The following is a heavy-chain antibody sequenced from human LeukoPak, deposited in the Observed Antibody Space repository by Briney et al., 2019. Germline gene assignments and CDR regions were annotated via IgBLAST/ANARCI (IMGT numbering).Heavy chain of an antibody. CDR2: TYSDGST. D-gene: IGHD1-1*01. CDR1: GFTVSRNY. Sequence: GGSLRLSCAASGFTVSRNYMSWVRQAPGKGLEWVSLTYSDGSTSYTESVKGRFTISKDNSKNTLSLQLNSLRAEDTAVYYCARDGGSSTKEPTGGYYYYGMDVWGQGTTVTVFS. CDR3: ARDGGSSTKEPTGGYYYYGMDV. J-gene: IGHJ6*02. V-gene: IGHV3-53*01.